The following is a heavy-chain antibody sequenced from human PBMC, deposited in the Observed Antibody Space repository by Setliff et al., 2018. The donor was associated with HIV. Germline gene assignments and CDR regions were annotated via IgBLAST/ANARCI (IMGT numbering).Heavy chain of an antibody. J-gene: IGHJ4*02. CDR3: ARGPPIVVVPAALLTFDY. CDR2: IYTSGTT. D-gene: IGHD2-2*01. Sequence: SETLSLTCTVSGGSISSGSYYWTWIRQPAGKGLEWIGHIYTSGTTDYNPSLKSRVTISLDTSKNQFSLKLSSVTAADTAVYYCARGPPIVVVPAALLTFDYWGQGTLVTVSS. CDR1: GGSISSGSYY. V-gene: IGHV4-61*09.